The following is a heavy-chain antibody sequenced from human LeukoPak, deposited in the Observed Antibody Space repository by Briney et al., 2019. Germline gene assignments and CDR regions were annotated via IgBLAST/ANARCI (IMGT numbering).Heavy chain of an antibody. D-gene: IGHD5-18*01. CDR3: ARVRGYSYGYRLLDY. Sequence: ASVKVSCKASGYTFTGYYMHWVRQAPGQGLEWMGWINPNSGGTNYAQKFQGRVTMTRDTSISTAYMELRSLRSDDTAVYYCARVRGYSYGYRLLDYWGQGTLVTVSS. J-gene: IGHJ4*02. CDR1: GYTFTGYY. CDR2: INPNSGGT. V-gene: IGHV1-2*02.